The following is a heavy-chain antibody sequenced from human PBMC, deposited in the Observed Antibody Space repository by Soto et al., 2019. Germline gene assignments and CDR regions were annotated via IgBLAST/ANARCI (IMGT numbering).Heavy chain of an antibody. CDR2: ISSSSSYI. J-gene: IGHJ6*04. Sequence: GGSLRLSCAASGFTFSSYSMNWVRQAPGRGLEWVSSISSSSSYIYYADSVKGRFTISRDNAKNSLYLQMNSLRAEDTAVYYCARAIGASIYRRQGHGILFWDKATKGSGSS. CDR3: ARAIGASIYRRQGHGILF. V-gene: IGHV3-21*01. CDR1: GFTFSSYS. D-gene: IGHD1-20*01.